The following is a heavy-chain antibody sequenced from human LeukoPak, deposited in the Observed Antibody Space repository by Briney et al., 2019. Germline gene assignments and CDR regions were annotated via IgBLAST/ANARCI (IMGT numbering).Heavy chain of an antibody. CDR2: IYSGGST. CDR3: ARDGGFDYGEYYFDY. J-gene: IGHJ4*02. V-gene: IGHV3-66*01. CDR1: GFTVSSNY. D-gene: IGHD4-17*01. Sequence: GGSLRLSCAASGFTVSSNYMSWVRQAPGKGLEWVSVIYSGGSTYYADSVKGRFTISRDNSKNALYLQMNSLRAEDTAVYYCARDGGFDYGEYYFDYWGQGTLVTVSS.